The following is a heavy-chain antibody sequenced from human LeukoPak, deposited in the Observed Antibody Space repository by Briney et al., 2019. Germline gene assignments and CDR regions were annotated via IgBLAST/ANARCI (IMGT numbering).Heavy chain of an antibody. CDR1: GYSFTSYY. CDR3: GREKVSSYFYNGLDV. Sequence: ASVKVSCKASGYSFTSYYMHWVRQAPGQGLEWMGWINPNSGGTNYAQKFQGWVTMTRDTSISTAYMELSRLRSDDTAVYYCGREKVSSYFYNGLDVWGQGTTVTVSS. CDR2: INPNSGGT. D-gene: IGHD5/OR15-5a*01. V-gene: IGHV1-2*04. J-gene: IGHJ6*02.